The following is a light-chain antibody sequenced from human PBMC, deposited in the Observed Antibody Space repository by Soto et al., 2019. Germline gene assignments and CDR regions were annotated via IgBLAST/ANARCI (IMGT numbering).Light chain of an antibody. CDR1: QSVNDN. CDR3: QQYNNWPRT. Sequence: EILMTQSPATLSVSPGERVTLSCRASQSVNDNLAWYQQKPGQAPRLLIYAASTRATDIPARFSGSGSGTEFTLTISNLQSEDFVVYYCQQYNNWPRTFGQGTKVDIK. V-gene: IGKV3-15*01. CDR2: AAS. J-gene: IGKJ1*01.